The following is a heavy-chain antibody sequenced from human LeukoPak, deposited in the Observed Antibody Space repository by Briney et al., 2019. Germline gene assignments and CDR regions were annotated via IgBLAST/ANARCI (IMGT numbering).Heavy chain of an antibody. CDR3: ARFKRAGGWSYFDY. Sequence: SETLSLTCTVSGGSISSYYWSWIRQPPGKGLEWIGWIYNSGITNYNPSLKSRVTISVDTSKNQFSLKLSSVTAADTAVYYCARFKRAGGWSYFDYWGQGTLVTVSS. CDR1: GGSISSYY. V-gene: IGHV4-59*01. CDR2: IYNSGIT. D-gene: IGHD6-19*01. J-gene: IGHJ4*02.